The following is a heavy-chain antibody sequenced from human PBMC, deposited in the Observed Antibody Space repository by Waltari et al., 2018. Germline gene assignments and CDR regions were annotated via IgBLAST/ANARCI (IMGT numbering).Heavy chain of an antibody. V-gene: IGHV3-21*06. CDR1: EFTLSTLC. CDR3: ARSQLISMNSFYNHGMDV. D-gene: IGHD3-10*01. CDR2: ISSSGSVI. J-gene: IGHJ6*02. Sequence: EALLVESGGGLVKPGGSLRRPCVASEFTLSTLCINWFRQVPGKGLEWLSFISSSGSVIFYAASVKGRFTISKDNARSSSYLQMNSLRAEDTAVYYCARSQLISMNSFYNHGMDVWGQGTTVTVSS.